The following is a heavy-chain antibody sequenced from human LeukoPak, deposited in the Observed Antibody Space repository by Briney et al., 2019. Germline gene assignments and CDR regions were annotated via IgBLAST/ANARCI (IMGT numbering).Heavy chain of an antibody. J-gene: IGHJ4*02. CDR1: GFTFSSHA. CDR2: ISGSTGTT. V-gene: IGHV3-48*02. D-gene: IGHD6-13*01. Sequence: PGGSLRLSCSASGFTFSSHAVHWVRQAPGKGLEWVSYISGSTGTTYYADSVKGRFTISRDNAKNSLYLQMNSLRDEDTAVYYCAKEGLGSSWYPNYFDYWGQGTLVTVSS. CDR3: AKEGLGSSWYPNYFDY.